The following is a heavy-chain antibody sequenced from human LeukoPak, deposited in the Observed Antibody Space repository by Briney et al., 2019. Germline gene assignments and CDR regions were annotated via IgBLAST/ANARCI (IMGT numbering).Heavy chain of an antibody. Sequence: ASVKVSCKASGYTFTSYDINWVRQATGQGLEWMGWMNPNSGNTGYAQKFQGRVTMTRNTSISTAYMGLSSLRSEDTAVYYCARGHYGDYRVDYWGQGTLVTVSS. CDR3: ARGHYGDYRVDY. D-gene: IGHD4-17*01. J-gene: IGHJ4*02. CDR1: GYTFTSYD. V-gene: IGHV1-8*01. CDR2: MNPNSGNT.